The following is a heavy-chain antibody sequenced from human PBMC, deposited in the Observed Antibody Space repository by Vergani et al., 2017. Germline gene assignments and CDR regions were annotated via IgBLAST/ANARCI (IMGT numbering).Heavy chain of an antibody. CDR2: INPSGGHT. CDR3: ARKNYSILTGYRY. V-gene: IGHV1-46*03. CDR1: GYTFSNYY. J-gene: IGHJ4*02. D-gene: IGHD3-9*01. Sequence: QVQVVQSGAEVKKSGASVKVSCKTSGYTFSNYYMHWVRQAPGQGLEWMGIINPSGGHTNYAQKFQGRVTMTRDTSTSTVYMELSSLRSEDTAIYYCARKNYSILTGYRYWGQGTLVTVSA.